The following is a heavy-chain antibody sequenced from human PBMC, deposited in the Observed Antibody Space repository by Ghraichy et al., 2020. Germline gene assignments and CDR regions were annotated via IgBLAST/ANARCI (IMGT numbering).Heavy chain of an antibody. CDR1: GITFSDNW. J-gene: IGHJ3*02. Sequence: LSLTCAASGITFSDNWVHWVRQAPGKGLVWVSRINSDGSRPNYADSMRGRFIISRDNDKKTLFLHMNTLRPEDTAVYYCARELKYSDPRQSDAFDIWGQGTMVTVSS. CDR3: ARELKYSDPRQSDAFDI. D-gene: IGHD5-18*01. V-gene: IGHV3-74*01. CDR2: INSDGSRP.